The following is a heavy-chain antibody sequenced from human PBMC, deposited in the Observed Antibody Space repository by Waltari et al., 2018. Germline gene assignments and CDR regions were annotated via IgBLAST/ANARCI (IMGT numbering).Heavy chain of an antibody. Sequence: QVQLQQWGAGLLKPSETLSLTCAVYGGSFSGYYWSWIRQPPGKGREWIGEINHSGSTNYNPSLKSRVTISVDTSKNQFSLKLSSVTAADTAVYYCARGAYAYYDSSGYYSDAFDIWGQGTMVTVSS. CDR3: ARGAYAYYDSSGYYSDAFDI. CDR1: GGSFSGYY. CDR2: INHSGST. V-gene: IGHV4-34*01. D-gene: IGHD3-22*01. J-gene: IGHJ3*02.